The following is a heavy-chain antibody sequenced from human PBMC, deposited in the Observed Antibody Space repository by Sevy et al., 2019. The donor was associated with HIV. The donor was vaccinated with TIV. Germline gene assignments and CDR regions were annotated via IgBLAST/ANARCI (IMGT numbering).Heavy chain of an antibody. Sequence: GGSLRLSCAASGFTFSDYYMSWIRQAPGKGLEWVSYISSSSSYTNYADSAKGRFTISRDNAKNSLYLQMNSLRAEDTAVYYCARDEGGNYDSSGYIQNWGQGTLVTVSS. D-gene: IGHD3-22*01. CDR1: GFTFSDYY. J-gene: IGHJ4*02. CDR3: ARDEGGNYDSSGYIQN. CDR2: ISSSSSYT. V-gene: IGHV3-11*06.